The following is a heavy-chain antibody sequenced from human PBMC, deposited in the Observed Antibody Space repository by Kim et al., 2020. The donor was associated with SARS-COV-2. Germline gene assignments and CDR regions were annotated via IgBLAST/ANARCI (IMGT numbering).Heavy chain of an antibody. CDR3: TAALRGSRTLPFDY. J-gene: IGHJ4*02. Sequence: YAAPVKGRITISRDDSKNTLYLQMNSVKPEDTADYYGTAALRGSRTLPFDYWGQRTLVTVPS. D-gene: IGHD2-2*01. V-gene: IGHV3-15*01.